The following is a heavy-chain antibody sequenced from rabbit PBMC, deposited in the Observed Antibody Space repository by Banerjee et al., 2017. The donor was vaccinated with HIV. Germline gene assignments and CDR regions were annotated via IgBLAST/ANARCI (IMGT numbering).Heavy chain of an antibody. J-gene: IGHJ4*01. CDR2: IYGGSSGTI. CDR3: ARDLGGSSDL. CDR1: GFSFSGSYD. Sequence: QSLEESGGDLVKPEGSLTLTCTASGFSFSGSYDMCWVRQAPGKGLEWIVCIYGGSSGTIWYASWAKGRFTISKTSSTTVTLQMTSLTAADTTTYFCARDLGGSSDLWGPGPWSPS. D-gene: IGHD8-1*01. V-gene: IGHV1S40*01.